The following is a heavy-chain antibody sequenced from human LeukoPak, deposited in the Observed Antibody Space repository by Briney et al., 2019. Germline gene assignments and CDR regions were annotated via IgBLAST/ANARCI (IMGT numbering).Heavy chain of an antibody. J-gene: IGHJ4*02. CDR3: ARGPYYDSSGYLPFDY. CDR1: GGTFSSYG. V-gene: IGHV1-69*13. Sequence: SVTVSCTSAGGTFSSYGITWVRQPPAQGLEWMGGITPIFDTANYAQKFQGRVTITADESTSTAYMELSSLRSEDTAVYYCARGPYYDSSGYLPFDYWGQGTLVTVSS. D-gene: IGHD3-22*01. CDR2: ITPIFDTA.